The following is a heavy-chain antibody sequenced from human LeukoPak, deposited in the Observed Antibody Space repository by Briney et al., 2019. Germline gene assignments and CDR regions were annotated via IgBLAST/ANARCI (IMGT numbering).Heavy chain of an antibody. CDR2: ISAYNGNT. J-gene: IGHJ4*02. CDR1: GYTFTSYG. D-gene: IGHD5-12*01. V-gene: IGHV1-18*01. Sequence: ASVKVSCKASGYTFTSYGIRWVRQAPGQGLDWMGWISAYNGNTNYAQKLQGRVTMTTDTSTSTAYMELRSLRSDDTAVYYCARDLPHPIVATAYYFDYWGQGTLVTVSS. CDR3: ARDLPHPIVATAYYFDY.